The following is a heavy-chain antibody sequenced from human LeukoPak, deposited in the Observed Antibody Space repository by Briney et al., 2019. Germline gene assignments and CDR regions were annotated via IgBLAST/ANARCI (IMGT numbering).Heavy chain of an antibody. V-gene: IGHV1-18*01. CDR1: GYTFTSYG. CDR3: ARDLGSSWSDAFDI. CDR2: ISAYNGNT. D-gene: IGHD6-13*01. J-gene: IGHJ3*02. Sequence: ASVKVSCKASGYTFTSYGISWVRQAPGQGLEWMGWISAYNGNTNYAQKLQGRVTITTETSTSTAYMEMRSLRSDDTAVYYCARDLGSSWSDAFDIWGQGTMVTVSS.